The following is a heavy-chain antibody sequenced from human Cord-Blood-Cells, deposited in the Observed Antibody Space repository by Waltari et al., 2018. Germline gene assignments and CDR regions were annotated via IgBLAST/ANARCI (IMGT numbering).Heavy chain of an antibody. CDR1: GGSISRYY. D-gene: IGHD3-22*01. CDR3: ARDRRYYDSSGYYYYYGMDV. Sequence: QVQLQESGPGLVKPSETLSLTCTVSGGSISRYYWSWIRQPAGKGLEWIGCIYTSGSTNYTPALKSRVTMTVNTAKNQFSRKLSSVTAADTAVYYCARDRRYYDSSGYYYYYGMDVWGQGTTVTVSS. J-gene: IGHJ6*02. V-gene: IGHV4-4*07. CDR2: IYTSGST.